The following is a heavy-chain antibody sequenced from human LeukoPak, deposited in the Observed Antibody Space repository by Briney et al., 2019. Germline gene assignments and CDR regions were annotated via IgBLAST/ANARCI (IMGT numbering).Heavy chain of an antibody. V-gene: IGHV3-11*06. J-gene: IGHJ3*02. CDR2: ISSSSYT. CDR3: ARDHSSSWYAAGAFDI. CDR1: GFTFSDYY. Sequence: GSLRLSCAASGFTFSDYYMSWIRQASGKGLEWVSYISSSSYTNYADSVKGRFTISRDNAKNSLYLQMNSLRAEDTAVYYCARDHSSSWYAAGAFDIWGQGTMVTVSS. D-gene: IGHD6-13*01.